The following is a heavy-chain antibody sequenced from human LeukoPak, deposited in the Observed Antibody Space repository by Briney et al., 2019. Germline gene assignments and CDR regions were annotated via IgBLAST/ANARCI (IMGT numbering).Heavy chain of an antibody. J-gene: IGHJ4*02. D-gene: IGHD1-26*01. V-gene: IGHV6-1*01. CDR1: GDSVSSNSVT. CDR3: ARIVGGAPDY. Sequence: SQTLSLTCAISGDSVSSNSVTWNWIRQSPSRGLEWLGRTYYRSKWSNNYAISVKRRISINPDTSKNQFSLQLNSVTPEDTAIYYCARIVGGAPDYWGQGTLVTVSS. CDR2: TYYRSKWSN.